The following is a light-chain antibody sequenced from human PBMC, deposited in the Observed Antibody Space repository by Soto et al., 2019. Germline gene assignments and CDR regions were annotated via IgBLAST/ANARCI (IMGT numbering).Light chain of an antibody. CDR1: QDISTY. Sequence: IQLTQSPSFVSASVGDRVAITCRASQDISTYLAWYQQKPGKAPKLLIYAASTLQSGVPSSFSGSGSGTEFTLTISSLQPEDFATYYCQQVNSYPLTFGGGTKVDIK. V-gene: IGKV1-9*01. CDR3: QQVNSYPLT. J-gene: IGKJ4*01. CDR2: AAS.